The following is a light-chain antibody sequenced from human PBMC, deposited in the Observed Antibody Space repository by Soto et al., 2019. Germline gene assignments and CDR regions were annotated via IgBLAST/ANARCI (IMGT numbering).Light chain of an antibody. J-gene: IGKJ4*01. CDR3: QQRKT. CDR2: DAS. V-gene: IGKV3-11*01. CDR1: QSVSSY. Sequence: EIVLTQSPATLSLSPGERATLSCRASQSVSSYLAWYQQKPGQAPRLLIYDASNRTTGIPARFSGSGSGTDFTLTISSLEPADFAVYYCQQRKTFGVGTTVEIK.